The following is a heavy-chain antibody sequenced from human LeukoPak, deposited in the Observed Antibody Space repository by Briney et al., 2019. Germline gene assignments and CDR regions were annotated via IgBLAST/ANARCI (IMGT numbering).Heavy chain of an antibody. Sequence: PSQTLSLTCAVSGGSISSGGYSWSWIRQPPGKGLEWIVYIYHSGSTYYNPSLRSPATISVDRPKNQFSMKLSSVTAADTAVYYCARVGCSGGSCYGMDVWGQGTTVTVSS. CDR2: IYHSGST. CDR3: ARVGCSGGSCYGMDV. CDR1: GGSISSGGYS. D-gene: IGHD2-15*01. V-gene: IGHV4-30-2*01. J-gene: IGHJ6*02.